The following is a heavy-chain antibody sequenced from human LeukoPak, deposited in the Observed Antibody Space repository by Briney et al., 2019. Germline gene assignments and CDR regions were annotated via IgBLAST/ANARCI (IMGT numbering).Heavy chain of an antibody. J-gene: IGHJ4*02. CDR3: ARDEHGSGSYYNFDY. V-gene: IGHV3-21*01. CDR1: GFTFSTYG. D-gene: IGHD3-10*01. Sequence: GGSLRLSCAASGFTFSTYGMNWVRQAPGKGLGLVSSISSGSVYIYYADSVKGRFTISRDNAKSSLYLQMNSLRAEDTAVYYCARDEHGSGSYYNFDYWGQGTLVTVSS. CDR2: ISSGSVYI.